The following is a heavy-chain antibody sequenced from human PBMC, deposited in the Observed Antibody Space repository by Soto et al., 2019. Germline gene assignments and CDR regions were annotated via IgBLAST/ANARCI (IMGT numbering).Heavy chain of an antibody. CDR2: IYYSGST. V-gene: IGHV4-59*01. D-gene: IGHD2-21*01. J-gene: IGHJ3*02. CDR1: GGSIRTYY. Sequence: PSETLSLTCTVSGGSIRTYYWISLRQPPGKGLEWIGYIYYSGSTNYNPSLKSRVTISVDTSKNQFSLKLSSVTAADTAVYYCARHMRRDALDIWGQGTMVTVSS. CDR3: ARHMRRDALDI.